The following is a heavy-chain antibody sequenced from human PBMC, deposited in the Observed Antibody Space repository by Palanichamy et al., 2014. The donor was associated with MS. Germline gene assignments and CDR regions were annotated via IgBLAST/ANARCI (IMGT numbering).Heavy chain of an antibody. D-gene: IGHD6-13*01. CDR3: ARRVRGNRSSSWYLIDY. CDR1: GGSISSSSYS. V-gene: IGHV4-39*01. J-gene: IGHJ4*02. CDR2: IDYSGTT. Sequence: QLQLQESGPGLVKPSETLSLTCTVSGGSISSSSYSWGWIRQPPGKGLEWIGSIDYSGTTHYNPALKSRVTISVDTSKNQFSLKLSSVTAADTAVYYCARRVRGNRSSSWYLIDYWGQGILVTVAS.